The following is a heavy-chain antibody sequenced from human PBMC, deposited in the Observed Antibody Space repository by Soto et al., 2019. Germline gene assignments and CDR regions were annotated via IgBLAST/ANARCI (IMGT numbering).Heavy chain of an antibody. CDR2: IGTTSGNI. V-gene: IGHV3-48*02. CDR3: ARQTWDYYSSNFDY. D-gene: IGHD3-10*01. Sequence: GGSLRLSCAASGFPFNNFAMHWVRQAPGKGLEWVSYIGTTSGNIYYAVSLKGRFTISRDNAKNSLYLQMDSLRDEDTAVYYCARQTWDYYSSNFDYWGLGTLVTVSS. J-gene: IGHJ4*02. CDR1: GFPFNNFA.